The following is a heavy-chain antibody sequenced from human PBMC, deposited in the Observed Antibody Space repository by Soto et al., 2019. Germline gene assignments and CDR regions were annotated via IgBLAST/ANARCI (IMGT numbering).Heavy chain of an antibody. CDR3: ARDQFPALAVGWYGYYYGMDV. CDR1: GFTFSSSW. Sequence: QPGGSLRLSCAASGFTFSSSWMHWVRQAPGKGLVWVSGICYDGSNKNYADSVKGRFTISRDNSKNTLYLQMNSLRAEDTAVYYCARDQFPALAVGWYGYYYGMDVWGQGTTVTVSS. CDR2: ICYDGSNK. D-gene: IGHD6-19*01. V-gene: IGHV3-33*08. J-gene: IGHJ6*02.